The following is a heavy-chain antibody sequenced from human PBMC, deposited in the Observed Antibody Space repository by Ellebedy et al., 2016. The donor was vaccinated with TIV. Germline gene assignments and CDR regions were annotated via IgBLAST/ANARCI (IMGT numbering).Heavy chain of an antibody. CDR2: IYHSGTT. D-gene: IGHD1-26*01. Sequence: MPSETLSLTCAVSGASIISTRWWSWVRQPPGKGLEWIGEIYHSGTTNYNPSLKTRVTISVDNSNNQFSLELRSVTAADTAVYYCARGGGATLDYWGQGNLVTVSS. CDR1: GASIISTRW. J-gene: IGHJ4*02. CDR3: ARGGGATLDY. V-gene: IGHV4-4*02.